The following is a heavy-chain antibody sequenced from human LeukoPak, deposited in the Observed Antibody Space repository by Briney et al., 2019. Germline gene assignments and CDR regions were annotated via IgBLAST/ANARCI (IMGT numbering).Heavy chain of an antibody. J-gene: IGHJ5*02. CDR3: ARGLGPISWFDP. V-gene: IGHV1-2*02. Sequence: TSVKVSCKASGYTFTGYYMHWVRQALGQGLEWMGWINPNSGGTNYAQKFQGRVTMTRDTSISTAYMELSRLRSDDTAVYYCARGLGPISWFDPWGQGTLVTASS. D-gene: IGHD2-21*01. CDR2: INPNSGGT. CDR1: GYTFTGYY.